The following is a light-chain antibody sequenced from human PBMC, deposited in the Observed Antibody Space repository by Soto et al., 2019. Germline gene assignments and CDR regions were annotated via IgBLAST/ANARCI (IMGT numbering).Light chain of an antibody. CDR3: QQSNSISGT. Sequence: DVQVTQSPSTLSASVGDRVTITCRASQNINSWLAWYQQRPGKAPKLLIHKASILQGGAPSRFSGSESGTEFTLTISSLQPDDFATYYCQQSNSISGTFGQGTKVDIK. CDR1: QNINSW. V-gene: IGKV1-5*03. J-gene: IGKJ1*01. CDR2: KAS.